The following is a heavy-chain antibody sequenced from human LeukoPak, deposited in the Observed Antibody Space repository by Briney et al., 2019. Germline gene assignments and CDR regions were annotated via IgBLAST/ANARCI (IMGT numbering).Heavy chain of an antibody. D-gene: IGHD3-10*01. V-gene: IGHV1-69*01. CDR2: IIPIFGTA. CDR3: ARNEGSGSSKGWFDP. J-gene: IGHJ5*02. CDR1: GGTFSSYA. Sequence: GASVNVSCKASGGTFSSYAISWVRQAPGQGLEWMGGIIPIFGTANYAQKFQGRVTITADESTSTAYMELSSLRSEDTAVYYCARNEGSGSSKGWFDPWGQGTLVTVSS.